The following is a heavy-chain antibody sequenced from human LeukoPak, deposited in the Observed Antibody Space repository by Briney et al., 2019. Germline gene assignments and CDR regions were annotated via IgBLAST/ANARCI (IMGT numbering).Heavy chain of an antibody. D-gene: IGHD3-9*01. V-gene: IGHV3-11*01. Sequence: GGSLRLSCAASGFTFSDYYMSWIRQAPGKGLEWLSYISSSGSTIYYADSVKGRFTISRDNAKNSLYLQMNSLRAEDTAVYYCARGEDKYYDILTGYYIGNYWGQGTLVTVSS. CDR2: ISSSGSTI. CDR3: ARGEDKYYDILTGYYIGNY. J-gene: IGHJ4*02. CDR1: GFTFSDYY.